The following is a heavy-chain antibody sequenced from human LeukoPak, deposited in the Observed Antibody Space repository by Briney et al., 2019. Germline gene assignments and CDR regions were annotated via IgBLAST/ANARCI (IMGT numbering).Heavy chain of an antibody. CDR2: MNPNSGNT. CDR3: ARLYTYYDFWSGYYDGGPPYLDV. CDR1: GYTFPNFD. V-gene: IGHV1-8*01. D-gene: IGHD3-3*01. J-gene: IGHJ6*02. Sequence: ASVKVSCKASGYTFPNFDIKWVRQATGQGLEWMGWMNPNSGNTGYAQKFQGRVTMTRNTSISTAYMELSSLRSEDTAVYYCARLYTYYDFWSGYYDGGPPYLDVWGQGTTVTVSS.